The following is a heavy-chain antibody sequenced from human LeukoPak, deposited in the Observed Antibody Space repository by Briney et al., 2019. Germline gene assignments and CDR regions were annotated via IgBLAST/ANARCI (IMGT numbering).Heavy chain of an antibody. CDR1: GYTFTGYC. CDR3: ARTLYIAAAPGGFDY. V-gene: IGHV1-2*02. D-gene: IGHD6-13*01. Sequence: ASVKVSCKASGYTFTGYCMHWVRQAPGQGLEWMGWINPNSGGTNYAQKFQGRVTMTRDTSSGTAYMDLSRLRSDDTAVYYCARTLYIAAAPGGFDYWGQGTLVAVSS. CDR2: INPNSGGT. J-gene: IGHJ4*02.